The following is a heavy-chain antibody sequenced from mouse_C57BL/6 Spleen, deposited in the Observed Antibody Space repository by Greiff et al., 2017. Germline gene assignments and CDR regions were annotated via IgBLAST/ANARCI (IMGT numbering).Heavy chain of an antibody. CDR2: IDPNSGGT. J-gene: IGHJ1*03. CDR3: ARHSITTVAHYWYFDV. V-gene: IGHV1-62-3*01. D-gene: IGHD1-1*01. CDR1: GYTFTSYW. Sequence: QVQLQQPGAELVKPGASVKLSCKASGYTFTSYWMHWVKQRPGRGLEWIGRIDPNSGGTKYNEKFKSKATLTVDKPSSTAYMQLSSLTSEDSAVYFCARHSITTVAHYWYFDVWGTGTTVTVSS.